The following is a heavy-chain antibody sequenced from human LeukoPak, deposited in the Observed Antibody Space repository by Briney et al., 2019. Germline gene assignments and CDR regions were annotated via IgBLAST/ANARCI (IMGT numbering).Heavy chain of an antibody. CDR1: GYTLTELS. V-gene: IGHV1-24*01. CDR3: ATGMVRGAPVPH. J-gene: IGHJ1*01. Sequence: ASVKVSCKVSGYTLTELSMHWVRQAPGKGLEWMGGFDPEDSETIYAQKFQGRVTMTEDTSTDTAYMELSSLRSEDTAVYYCATGMVRGAPVPHWGQGSLVTVSS. CDR2: FDPEDSET. D-gene: IGHD3-10*01.